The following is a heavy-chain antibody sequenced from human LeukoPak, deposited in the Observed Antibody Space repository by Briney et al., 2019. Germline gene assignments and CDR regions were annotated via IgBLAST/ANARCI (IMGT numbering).Heavy chain of an antibody. D-gene: IGHD4-17*01. Sequence: SQTLSLTCTASGGSFSSGTYYWSCIPPPAGQGLDWIGRTYTSGTTYYNPSLKSRGTISVDTSKNQYSLNLTSVTAADTAVYYCTSGASYGDYGAFEIWGQRTMVTVSS. CDR2: TYTSGTT. CDR3: TSGASYGDYGAFEI. CDR1: GGSFSSGTYY. J-gene: IGHJ3*02. V-gene: IGHV4-61*02.